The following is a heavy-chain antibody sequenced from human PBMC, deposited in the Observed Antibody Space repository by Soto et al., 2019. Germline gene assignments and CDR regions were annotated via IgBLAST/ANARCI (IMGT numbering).Heavy chain of an antibody. CDR3: ARGASYYDFWSGYKYGMDV. CDR2: ISAYNGNT. J-gene: IGHJ6*02. D-gene: IGHD3-3*01. CDR1: GYTFTSYG. V-gene: IGHV1-18*01. Sequence: ASLQVSCKASGYTFTSYGISWVRQAPGQGLEWMGWISAYNGNTNYAQKLQGRVTMTTDTSTSTAYMELRSLRSDDTAVYYCARGASYYDFWSGYKYGMDVWGQGTTVTVSS.